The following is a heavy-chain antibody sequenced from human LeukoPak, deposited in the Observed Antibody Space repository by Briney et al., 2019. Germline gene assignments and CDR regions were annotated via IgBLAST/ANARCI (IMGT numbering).Heavy chain of an antibody. J-gene: IGHJ6*03. Sequence: GASVTVSCKASGYTFTGYYMHWVRQAPGQGLEWMGWINPNSGGTNYAQKFQGRVTMTRDTSISTAYMELSRLRSDDTAVYYCARDTGCGSTSCLYYYMDVWGKGTTVTVSS. CDR1: GYTFTGYY. CDR2: INPNSGGT. D-gene: IGHD2-2*01. CDR3: ARDTGCGSTSCLYYYMDV. V-gene: IGHV1-2*02.